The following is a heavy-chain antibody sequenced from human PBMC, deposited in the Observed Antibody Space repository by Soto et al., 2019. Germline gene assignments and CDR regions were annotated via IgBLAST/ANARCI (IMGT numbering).Heavy chain of an antibody. CDR2: INPNSGGT. D-gene: IGHD5-12*01. J-gene: IGHJ4*02. CDR1: GYTFTGYY. CDR3: ARGTRGYDSFRTIDY. V-gene: IGHV1-2*02. Sequence: QVQLVQSGAEVKKPGASVKVSCKASGYTFTGYYMHWVRQAPGQGLEWMGWINPNSGGTNYAQKFQGRVNMTRDTSISKAYMELSRLRSDHTAVYYCARGTRGYDSFRTIDYWGQGNPGRRLL.